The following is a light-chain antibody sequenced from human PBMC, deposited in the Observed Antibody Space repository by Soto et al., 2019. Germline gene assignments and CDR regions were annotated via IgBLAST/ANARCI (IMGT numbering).Light chain of an antibody. Sequence: EIVMTQSPATLSVSPGERATLSCRASQPISSYLAWFQQKPGQAPRLLIYSASTRAIGIPTRFSGSGSETGFTLSLSSLLSDDFAIYYCLQYRDRRTFGQGTWV. CDR2: SAS. CDR1: QPISSY. CDR3: LQYRDRRT. J-gene: IGKJ1*01. V-gene: IGKV3-15*01.